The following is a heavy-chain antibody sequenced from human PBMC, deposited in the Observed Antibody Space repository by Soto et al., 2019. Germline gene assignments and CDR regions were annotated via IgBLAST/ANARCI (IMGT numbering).Heavy chain of an antibody. V-gene: IGHV3-23*04. Sequence: EVHLVESGGGLVQPGRSLRLSCAASGFNFSKNAMSWVRQAPGKGLEWVSSISGNAGSTYYADSVKGRLTISRDNSKNTLYLQMNSVRAEDTAVYYCAKSRQQLIGYYYYYGMDVWGQGTTVTVSS. D-gene: IGHD3-22*01. CDR2: ISGNAGST. CDR1: GFNFSKNA. CDR3: AKSRQQLIGYYYYYGMDV. J-gene: IGHJ6*02.